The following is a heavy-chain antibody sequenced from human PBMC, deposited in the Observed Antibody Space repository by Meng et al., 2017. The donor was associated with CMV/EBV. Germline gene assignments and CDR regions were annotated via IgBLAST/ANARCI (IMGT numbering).Heavy chain of an antibody. CDR1: GASISSGGYY. V-gene: IGHV4-31*02. CDR2: RHYSGSA. Sequence: TVSGASISSGGYYWSWVRQHTGKGLEWIGNRHYSGSAYYNPYLKSRLTISVDTSKNQLSLKLSSVTAADTAVYYCAKGVGYGDQFDYWGQGTLVTVSS. D-gene: IGHD4-17*01. CDR3: AKGVGYGDQFDY. J-gene: IGHJ4*02.